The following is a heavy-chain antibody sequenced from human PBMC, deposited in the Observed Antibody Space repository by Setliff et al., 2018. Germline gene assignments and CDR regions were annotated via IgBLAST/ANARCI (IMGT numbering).Heavy chain of an antibody. V-gene: IGHV3-21*01. J-gene: IGHJ4*02. CDR1: GFTFSSYS. CDR2: ISSSSSYI. CDR3: VRETDFDFWSGSSQWDY. D-gene: IGHD3-3*01. Sequence: GGSLRLSCAASGFTFSSYSMNWVRQAPGKGLEWVSSISSSSSYIYYADSVKGRFTISRDNSKNTLYLQMNSLRAEDTAVYYCVRETDFDFWSGSSQWDYWGQGTLVTVSS.